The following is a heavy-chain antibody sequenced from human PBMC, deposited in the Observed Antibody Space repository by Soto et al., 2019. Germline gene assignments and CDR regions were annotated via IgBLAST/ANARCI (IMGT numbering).Heavy chain of an antibody. J-gene: IGHJ5*02. CDR2: IYPGDSDT. CDR3: ARLIPTLHWSGYYLGWFDP. D-gene: IGHD3-3*01. Sequence: GESLKISCKGSGYSFTSYWIGWVRQMPGKGLEWMGIIYPGDSDTRYSPSFQGQVTISADKSISTAYLQWSSLKASDTAMYYCARLIPTLHWSGYYLGWFDPWGQGTLVTVSS. CDR1: GYSFTSYW. V-gene: IGHV5-51*01.